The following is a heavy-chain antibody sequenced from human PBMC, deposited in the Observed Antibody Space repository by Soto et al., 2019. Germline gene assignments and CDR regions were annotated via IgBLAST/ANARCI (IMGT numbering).Heavy chain of an antibody. CDR3: ARDRVRFLAWTNYYYYYGMDV. CDR2: ISSSSSFT. D-gene: IGHD3-3*01. Sequence: QVQLVESGGGLVKPGGSLRLSCAASGFTFSDYYMSWIRQAPGKGLEWVSYISSSSSFTNYADSVKGRFTISRDNAKNSLYLQMNSLRAEDTAVYYCARDRVRFLAWTNYYYYYGMDVWGQGTTVTVSS. J-gene: IGHJ6*02. CDR1: GFTFSDYY. V-gene: IGHV3-11*06.